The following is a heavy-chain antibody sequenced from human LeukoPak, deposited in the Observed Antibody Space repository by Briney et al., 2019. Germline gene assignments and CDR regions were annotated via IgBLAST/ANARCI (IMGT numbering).Heavy chain of an antibody. D-gene: IGHD1-7*01. V-gene: IGHV5-51*01. Sequence: GESLKISCRGSGYSFTSYWIGWVSQMPGKGLEWMGIIYPGDSDTRYRPSFQGQVTISADKSISTAYLQWSSLKASDTAMYYCARLQRELELPYYFDYWGQGTLVTVSS. CDR2: IYPGDSDT. CDR3: ARLQRELELPYYFDY. CDR1: GYSFTSYW. J-gene: IGHJ4*02.